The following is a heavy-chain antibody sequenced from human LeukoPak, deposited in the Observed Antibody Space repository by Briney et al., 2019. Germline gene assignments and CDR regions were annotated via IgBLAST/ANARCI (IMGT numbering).Heavy chain of an antibody. D-gene: IGHD6-19*01. CDR1: GFTFSSYG. CDR3: ARDRRYSSGWYSSDWFDP. V-gene: IGHV3-33*01. Sequence: PGGSLRLFCAASGFTFSSYGMHWVRQAPGKGLEWVADIWYDGSNKYYADSVKGRFTISRDNSKNTLYLQMNSLRAEDTAVYYCARDRRYSSGWYSSDWFDPWGQGTLVTVSS. J-gene: IGHJ5*02. CDR2: IWYDGSNK.